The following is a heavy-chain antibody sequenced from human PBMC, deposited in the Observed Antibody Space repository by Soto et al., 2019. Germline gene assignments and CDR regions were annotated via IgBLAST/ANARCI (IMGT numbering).Heavy chain of an antibody. J-gene: IGHJ6*01. CDR2: ISGNGADT. CDR1: GFTFGDYA. Sequence: DVQLLESGGGLVQPGGSVRLSCAASGFTFGDYAMSWVRQAPGKGLEWVSAISGNGADTSYADSVRGRFTISRDNSKDPVVLQKNRLGAGETGGFYFWEGRPGRCLVVLCFWG. D-gene: IGHD2-21*01. CDR3: WEGRPGRCLVVLCF. V-gene: IGHV3-23*01.